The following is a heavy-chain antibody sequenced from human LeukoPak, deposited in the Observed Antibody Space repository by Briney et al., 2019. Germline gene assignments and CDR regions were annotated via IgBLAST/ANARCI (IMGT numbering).Heavy chain of an antibody. CDR3: ARSSPSIAAAGTHY. V-gene: IGHV4-39*07. J-gene: IGHJ4*02. Sequence: SETLSLICTVSGGSISSSSYYWGWIRQPPGKGLEWIGSIYYSGSTYYNPSLKSRVTISVDTSKNQLSLKLSSVTAADTAVYYCARSSPSIAAAGTHYWGQGTLVTVSS. CDR2: IYYSGST. D-gene: IGHD6-13*01. CDR1: GGSISSSSYY.